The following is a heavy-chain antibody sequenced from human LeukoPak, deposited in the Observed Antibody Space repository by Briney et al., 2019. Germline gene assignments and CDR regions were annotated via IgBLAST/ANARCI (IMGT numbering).Heavy chain of an antibody. CDR3: ARGLVRTYYYGSGSYYFDY. CDR1: GGSFSGYY. D-gene: IGHD3-10*01. V-gene: IGHV4-34*01. J-gene: IGHJ4*02. CDR2: INHSVST. Sequence: PSETLSLTCAVYGGSFSGYYWSWIRQPPGKGLEWIGEINHSVSTNYNPSLKSRVTISVDTSKNQFSLKLSSVTAADTAVYYCARGLVRTYYYGSGSYYFDYWGQGTLVTVSS.